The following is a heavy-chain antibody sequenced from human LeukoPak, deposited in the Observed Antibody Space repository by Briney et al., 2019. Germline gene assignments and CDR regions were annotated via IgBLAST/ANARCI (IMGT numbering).Heavy chain of an antibody. J-gene: IGHJ6*02. V-gene: IGHV1-18*04. CDR1: GYTFTSYY. CDR2: ISAYNGDT. CDR3: ARVNYYYYGMDV. Sequence: ASVKVSCKASGYTFTSYYMHWVRQAPGQGLEWMGWISAYNGDTNYAQKLQGRVTMTTDTSTSTAYMELRSLRSDDTAVYYCARVNYYYYGMDVWGQGTTVTVSS.